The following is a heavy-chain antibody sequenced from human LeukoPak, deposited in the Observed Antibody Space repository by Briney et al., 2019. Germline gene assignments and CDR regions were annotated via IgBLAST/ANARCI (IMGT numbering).Heavy chain of an antibody. D-gene: IGHD1-26*01. J-gene: IGHJ4*02. Sequence: GGSLRLSCAASGFTFSSYEMNWVRQAPGKGLEWVSYISSSGSTIYYADSVEGRFTISRDNAKNSLYLQMNSLRAEDTAVHYCARESGSYYVFDYWGQGTLVTVSS. CDR3: ARESGSYYVFDY. CDR2: ISSSGSTI. V-gene: IGHV3-48*03. CDR1: GFTFSSYE.